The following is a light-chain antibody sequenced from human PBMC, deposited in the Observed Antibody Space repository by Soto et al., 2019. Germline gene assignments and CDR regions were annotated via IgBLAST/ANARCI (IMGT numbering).Light chain of an antibody. J-gene: IGKJ1*01. Sequence: DIQMTQSPSTLSAPVGDRVTITCRASQSISSWLAWYQQKPGKAPKLLIYKASSLESGVPSRFSGSGSGTEFTLTISSLQPDDFATYYCKQYNSFKTFGQGTKVDIK. CDR3: KQYNSFKT. V-gene: IGKV1-5*03. CDR2: KAS. CDR1: QSISSW.